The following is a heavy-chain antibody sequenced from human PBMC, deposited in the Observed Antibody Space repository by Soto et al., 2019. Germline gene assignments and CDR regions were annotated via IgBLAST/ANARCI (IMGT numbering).Heavy chain of an antibody. J-gene: IGHJ4*02. CDR2: MNPYNGRS. Sequence: QVQLVQSGSEVKKPGASVRVSCEASGYSFTSDNINWVRQAPGQGLEWVGYMNPYNGRSGYGQKFQGRVILNRDTSINTAYMELTNLRSEDTAVYYCARGQDYFDTSGYNDYWGRGTLITVSS. CDR1: GYSFTSDN. V-gene: IGHV1-8*01. D-gene: IGHD3-22*01. CDR3: ARGQDYFDTSGYNDY.